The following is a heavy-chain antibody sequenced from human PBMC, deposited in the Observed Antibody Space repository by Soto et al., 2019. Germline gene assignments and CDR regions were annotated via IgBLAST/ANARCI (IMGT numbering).Heavy chain of an antibody. D-gene: IGHD1-1*01. J-gene: IGHJ5*02. CDR1: GYTFTSYG. CDR2: ISAYNGNT. CDR3: AIDLGRYRLEWFDP. Sequence: ASVKVSCKASGYTFTSYGISWVRQAPGQGLEWMGWISAYNGNTNYAQKLQGRVTMTTDTSTSTAYMELRSLRSDDTAVYYCAIDLGRYRLEWFDPWGPGPLVTVAS. V-gene: IGHV1-18*01.